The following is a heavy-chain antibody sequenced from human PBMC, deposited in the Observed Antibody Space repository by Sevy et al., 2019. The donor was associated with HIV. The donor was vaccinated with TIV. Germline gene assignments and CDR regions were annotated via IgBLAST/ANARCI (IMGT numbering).Heavy chain of an antibody. D-gene: IGHD5-12*01. J-gene: IGHJ4*02. Sequence: GGYLRLSCAASGFTFSSYSMNWVRQAPGKGLEWVSSISSSSSYIYYADSVKGRFTISRDNAKNSLYLQMNSLRAEDTSVYYCAIGGGYGLTTPFDYWGQGTLVTVSS. CDR3: AIGGGYGLTTPFDY. CDR1: GFTFSSYS. CDR2: ISSSSSYI. V-gene: IGHV3-21*01.